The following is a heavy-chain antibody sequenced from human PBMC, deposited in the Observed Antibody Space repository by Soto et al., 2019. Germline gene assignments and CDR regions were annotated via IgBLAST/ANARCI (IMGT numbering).Heavy chain of an antibody. V-gene: IGHV1-3*01. J-gene: IGHJ5*02. D-gene: IGHD6-13*01. Sequence: ASVKVPCKASGYTFTRSTMNLAREGPGERLEWMGWIKHDTGNTTSLQKYQDSVIITSDTYGSTAYMDLSSLRSEDTAVEYCGSGIATGQLDPWGQGLLVA. CDR3: GSGIATGQLDP. CDR1: GYTFTRST. CDR2: IKHDTGNT.